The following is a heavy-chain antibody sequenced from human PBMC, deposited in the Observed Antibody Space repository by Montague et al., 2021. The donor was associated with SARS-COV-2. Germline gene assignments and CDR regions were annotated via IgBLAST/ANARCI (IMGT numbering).Heavy chain of an antibody. CDR2: IYYSGST. D-gene: IGHD6-13*01. Sequence: TLSLTCTVSGGSISSGGYYWSWIRQHPGKGLEWIGYIYYSGSTYYNPSLKSRVTISVDTSKNQFSLKLSSVTAADTAVYYCARDVGWYSSSWFDYWGQRTLVTVSS. J-gene: IGHJ4*02. V-gene: IGHV4-31*03. CDR1: GGSISSGGYY. CDR3: ARDVGWYSSSWFDY.